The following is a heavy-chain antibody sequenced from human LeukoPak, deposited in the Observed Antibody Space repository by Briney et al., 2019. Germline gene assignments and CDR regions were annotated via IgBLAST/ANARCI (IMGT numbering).Heavy chain of an antibody. V-gene: IGHV4-34*01. CDR2: INHSGST. Sequence: SETLSLTCAVYGGSFSGYYWSWIRQPPGKGLEWIGEINHSGSTNYNPSLKSRVTISVDTSKNQFSLKLSSVTAADTAVYYCASGEDFWSGYYTLGYWGQGTLVTVSS. J-gene: IGHJ4*02. CDR3: ASGEDFWSGYYTLGY. D-gene: IGHD3-3*01. CDR1: GGSFSGYY.